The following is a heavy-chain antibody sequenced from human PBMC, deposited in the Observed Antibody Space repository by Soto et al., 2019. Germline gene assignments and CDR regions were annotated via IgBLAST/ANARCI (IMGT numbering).Heavy chain of an antibody. D-gene: IGHD6-6*01. V-gene: IGHV1-69*13. CDR2: IIPIFGTA. J-gene: IGHJ6*02. CDR3: ARGSSVSSSSLYYYGMDV. CDR1: GGTFSSYA. Sequence: SVKVSCKASGGTFSSYAISWVRQAPGQGLEWMGGIIPIFGTANYAQKFQGRVTITADESTSTTYMELSSLRSEDTAVYYCARGSSVSSSSLYYYGMDVWGQGTTVTVSS.